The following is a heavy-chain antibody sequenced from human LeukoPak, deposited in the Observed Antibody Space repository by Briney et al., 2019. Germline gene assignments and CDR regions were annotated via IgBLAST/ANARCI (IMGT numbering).Heavy chain of an antibody. J-gene: IGHJ6*03. D-gene: IGHD3-3*01. CDR1: GGSISSYY. V-gene: IGHV4-59*01. CDR3: ARSPPPTIFGVVIDDYYYMDV. Sequence: PSETLSLTCTVSGGSISSYYWSWIRQPPGKGLEWIGYIYYSGSTNYNPSLKSRVTISVDTSKNQFSLKLSSVAAADTAVYYCARSPPPTIFGVVIDDYYYMDVWGKGTTVTVSS. CDR2: IYYSGST.